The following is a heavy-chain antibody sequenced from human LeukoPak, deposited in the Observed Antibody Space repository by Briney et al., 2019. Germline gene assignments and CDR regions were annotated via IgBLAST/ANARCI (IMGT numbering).Heavy chain of an antibody. D-gene: IGHD3-3*01. CDR1: GFTFSSYG. Sequence: GGSLRLSCAVSGFTFSSYGMHWVRQPPGKGLEWVAVIWYDGSNKYYADSVEGRFPISRENSKKTLYLQVNRLRVEDTAVYYCARGGEWLPYAFDIWGEGTMVTVSS. V-gene: IGHV3-33*08. J-gene: IGHJ3*02. CDR3: ARGGEWLPYAFDI. CDR2: IWYDGSNK.